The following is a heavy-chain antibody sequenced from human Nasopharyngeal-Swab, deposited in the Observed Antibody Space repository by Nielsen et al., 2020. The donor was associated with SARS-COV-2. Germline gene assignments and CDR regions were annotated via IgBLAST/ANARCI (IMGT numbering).Heavy chain of an antibody. V-gene: IGHV5-51*01. Sequence: GESLKISCMASGYSFVNHWIGWVRQKPGKGLEWMGMVYPGNSEVAYSPSFQGQVTISADKSTNTAVLQWTSLRPSDTAMYFCARRAARDGYNYEVDPWGQGTLVTVS. CDR1: GYSFVNHW. CDR3: ARRAARDGYNYEVDP. CDR2: VYPGNSEV. D-gene: IGHD5-24*01. J-gene: IGHJ5*01.